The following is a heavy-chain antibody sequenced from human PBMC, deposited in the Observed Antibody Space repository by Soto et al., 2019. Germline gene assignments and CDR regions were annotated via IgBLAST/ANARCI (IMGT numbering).Heavy chain of an antibody. Sequence: PGGSLRLSCAASGFTFSSYAMSWVRQAPGKGLEWVSAISGSGGSTYYADSVKGRFTISRDNSKNTLYLQMNSLRAEDTAVYYCAKPVPTYDKWNYYFDYWGQGTLVTVSS. CDR1: GFTFSSYA. D-gene: IGHD1-7*01. V-gene: IGHV3-23*01. CDR2: ISGSGGST. CDR3: AKPVPTYDKWNYYFDY. J-gene: IGHJ4*02.